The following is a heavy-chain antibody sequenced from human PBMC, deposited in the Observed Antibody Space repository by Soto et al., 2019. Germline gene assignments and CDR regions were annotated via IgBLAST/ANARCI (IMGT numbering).Heavy chain of an antibody. CDR1: GFTFSNAW. V-gene: IGHV3-15*01. J-gene: IGHJ4*02. Sequence: EVQLVESGGGLVKPGGSLRLSCAASGFTFSNAWMSWVRQAPGKGLEWVGRIKSKTDGGTTDYAAPVKGKFTITRDNSTIPLYLQMNSRNTDGAAVYYCTTEGVLPYWGQGTLVTVSS. CDR3: TTEGVLPY. D-gene: IGHD3-10*01. CDR2: IKSKTDGGTT.